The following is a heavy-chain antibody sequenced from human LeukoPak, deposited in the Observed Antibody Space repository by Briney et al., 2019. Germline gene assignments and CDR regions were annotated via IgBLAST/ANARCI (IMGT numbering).Heavy chain of an antibody. CDR3: AKTSERGPHYYFGMDV. Sequence: QTGGSLRLSCAASGFTFSSYAMSWVRQAPGKGLEWVSGISGSGGSTYYADSVKGRFTISRDNSKNTLDLQMNSLRVEDTAIYYCAKTSERGPHYYFGMDVWGQGTTVTISS. CDR1: GFTFSSYA. CDR2: ISGSGGST. J-gene: IGHJ6*02. V-gene: IGHV3-23*01.